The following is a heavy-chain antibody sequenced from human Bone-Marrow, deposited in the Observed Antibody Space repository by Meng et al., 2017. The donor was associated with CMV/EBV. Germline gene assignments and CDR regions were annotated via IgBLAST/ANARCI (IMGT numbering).Heavy chain of an antibody. D-gene: IGHD3-10*01. V-gene: IGHV4-31*02. CDR2: IYYSGST. J-gene: IGHJ4*02. Sequence: SWVRQAPGKGLEWIGYIYYSGSTYYNPSLKSRVTISVDTSKNQFSLKLSSVTAADTAVYYCARFGELGDYWGQGTLVTVSS. CDR3: ARFGELGDY.